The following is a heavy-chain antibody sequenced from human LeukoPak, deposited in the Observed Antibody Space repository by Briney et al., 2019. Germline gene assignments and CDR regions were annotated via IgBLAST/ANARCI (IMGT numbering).Heavy chain of an antibody. Sequence: SETLSLTCTVSGGSISSYYWSWIRQPPGKGLEWIAYIYYSGSTNYNPSLKSRVTISVDTSKNQFSLKLSSVTAADTAVYYCARRIGMSGSYFRNNWFDPWGQGTLVTVSS. CDR1: GGSISSYY. V-gene: IGHV4-59*01. D-gene: IGHD1-26*01. CDR3: ARRIGMSGSYFRNNWFDP. CDR2: IYYSGST. J-gene: IGHJ5*02.